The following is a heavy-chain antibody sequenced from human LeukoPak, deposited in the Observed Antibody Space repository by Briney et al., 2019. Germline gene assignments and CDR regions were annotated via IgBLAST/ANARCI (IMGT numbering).Heavy chain of an antibody. Sequence: SETLSLTCAVSGYSISSGYYWGWIRQPPGKGLEWIGSIYHSGSTYYNPSLKSRVTMSVDSSKSQFSLNLSSVTAADTAVYYCAKVYSSSSRDAFDIWGQGTMVTVSS. CDR3: AKVYSSSSRDAFDI. J-gene: IGHJ3*02. V-gene: IGHV4-38-2*01. CDR2: IYHSGST. CDR1: GYSISSGYY. D-gene: IGHD6-6*01.